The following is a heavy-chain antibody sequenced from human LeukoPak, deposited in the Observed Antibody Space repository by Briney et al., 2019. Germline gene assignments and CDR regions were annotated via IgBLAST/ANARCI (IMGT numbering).Heavy chain of an antibody. CDR2: INTDTGNP. D-gene: IGHD3-22*01. CDR1: GYTFTDFA. J-gene: IGHJ6*03. Sequence: ASVKVSCKSSGYTFTDFAINWVRQAPGQGLEWMGWINTDTGNPTYAQGFTGRFVLSLDTSVSTAYLQISSLKAEDTAVYYCARGNSRGYYLGYYYYMDVWGKGTTVTVSS. CDR3: ARGNSRGYYLGYYYYMDV. V-gene: IGHV7-4-1*02.